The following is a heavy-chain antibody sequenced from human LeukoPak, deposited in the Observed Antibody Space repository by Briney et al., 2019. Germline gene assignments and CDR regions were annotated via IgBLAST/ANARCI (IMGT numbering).Heavy chain of an antibody. V-gene: IGHV3-23*01. J-gene: IGHJ4*02. CDR3: AKGPSRNIAAAGTDY. Sequence: GGSLRLSCAASGFTFSSYAMSWVRQAPGKGLEWVSAISGSGGSTYYADSVKGRFTISRDNSKNTLYLQMNSLRAEDTAVYYCAKGPSRNIAAAGTDYWGQGTLVTVSS. CDR1: GFTFSSYA. D-gene: IGHD6-13*01. CDR2: ISGSGGST.